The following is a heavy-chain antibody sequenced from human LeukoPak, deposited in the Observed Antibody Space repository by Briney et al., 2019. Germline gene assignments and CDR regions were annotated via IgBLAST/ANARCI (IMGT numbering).Heavy chain of an antibody. D-gene: IGHD2-21*02. CDR2: ISSTSGYI. CDR3: AKLVHTAVIIFYCGGDCYPDY. J-gene: IGHJ4*02. V-gene: IGHV3-21*04. Sequence: PGGSLRLSCAASGFTFSAHHMNWVRQAPGKGLEWVASISSTSGYIYYADSLKGRFTISRDNSKNTLYLQMNSLRAEDTAVYYCAKLVHTAVIIFYCGGDCYPDYWGQGTLVTVSS. CDR1: GFTFSAHH.